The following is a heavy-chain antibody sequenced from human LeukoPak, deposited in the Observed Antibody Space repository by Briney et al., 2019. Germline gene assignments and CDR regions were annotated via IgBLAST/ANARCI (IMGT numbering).Heavy chain of an antibody. D-gene: IGHD4-17*01. Sequence: ASVKVSCKFSGYTLTELSMHWVRQAPGKGLEWMGGFDPEDGETIYAQKFQGRVTMTEDTSTDTAYMELSSLRSEDTAVYYCATSKGLGSYGDLFDYWGQGTLVTVSS. J-gene: IGHJ4*02. CDR2: FDPEDGET. CDR1: GYTLTELS. V-gene: IGHV1-24*01. CDR3: ATSKGLGSYGDLFDY.